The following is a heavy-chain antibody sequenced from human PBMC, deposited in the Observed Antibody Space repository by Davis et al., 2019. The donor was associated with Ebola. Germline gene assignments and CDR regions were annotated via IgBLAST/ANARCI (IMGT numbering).Heavy chain of an antibody. V-gene: IGHV3-11*01. J-gene: IGHJ4*02. CDR2: ISSSGSTI. CDR1: GFTLSDYY. Sequence: GGSLRLSCAASGFTLSDYYMSWIRQAPGKGLEWVSYISSSGSTIYYADSVKGRFTISRDNAKNSLYLQMNSLRAEDTAVYYCAREGGRKYSSSSGVSEWSYYWGQGTLVTVSS. D-gene: IGHD6-6*01. CDR3: AREGGRKYSSSSGVSEWSYY.